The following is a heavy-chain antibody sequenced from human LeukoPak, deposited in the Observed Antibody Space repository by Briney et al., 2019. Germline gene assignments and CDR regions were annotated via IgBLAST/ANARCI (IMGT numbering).Heavy chain of an antibody. CDR2: ISSSSSYI. CDR1: GFTFSSYS. CDR3: ARDRPYSGYGSY. Sequence: GGSLRLSCAASGFTFSSYSMSWVRQAPGKGLEWVSSISSSSSYIYYADSVKGRFTISRDNAKNSLYLQMNSLRAEDTAVYYCARDRPYSGYGSYWGQGTLVTVSS. D-gene: IGHD5-12*01. J-gene: IGHJ4*02. V-gene: IGHV3-21*01.